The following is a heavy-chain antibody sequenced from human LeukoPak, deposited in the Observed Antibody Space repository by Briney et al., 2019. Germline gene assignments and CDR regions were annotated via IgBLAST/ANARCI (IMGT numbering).Heavy chain of an antibody. J-gene: IGHJ4*02. CDR1: GYTFTSYG. CDR2: ISAYNGNT. V-gene: IGHV1-18*01. Sequence: ASVKVSCKASGYTFTSYGISWVRQAPGQGLEWMGWISAYNGNTNYAQKLQGRVTMTTDTSTSTAYMELRRLRSDDTAVYYCARLHPYYYDSSGYGPFDYWGQGTLVTVSS. D-gene: IGHD3-22*01. CDR3: ARLHPYYYDSSGYGPFDY.